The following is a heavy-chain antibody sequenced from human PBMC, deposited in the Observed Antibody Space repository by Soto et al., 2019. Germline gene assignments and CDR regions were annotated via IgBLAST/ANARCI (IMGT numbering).Heavy chain of an antibody. CDR3: ARDRAYSALDY. J-gene: IGHJ4*02. D-gene: IGHD4-4*01. V-gene: IGHV3-7*03. Sequence: GSLRLSGAASAFTFRSSWMTWMRQAPGKGLEFVANINEDGSQTYYGDPVRGRFTITRDNAKTSLFLQMNSLRAEDTAVYYCARDRAYSALDYWGQGTLVTVSS. CDR1: AFTFRSSW. CDR2: INEDGSQT.